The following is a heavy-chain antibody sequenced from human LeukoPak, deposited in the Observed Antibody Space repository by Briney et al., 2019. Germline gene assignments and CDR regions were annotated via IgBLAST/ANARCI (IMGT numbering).Heavy chain of an antibody. CDR2: ISTNGGTT. Sequence: PGGSLRLSCAASRFTFSNYAMSWVRQAPGKGLEYVSSISTNGGTTYSAESSRGRFAISRDNSKNTLYLQMSSLRADDTAVYYCVKGPGPTVNYYFDFWGQGTLVTVSS. D-gene: IGHD4-17*01. J-gene: IGHJ4*02. CDR3: VKGPGPTVNYYFDF. V-gene: IGHV3-64D*06. CDR1: RFTFSNYA.